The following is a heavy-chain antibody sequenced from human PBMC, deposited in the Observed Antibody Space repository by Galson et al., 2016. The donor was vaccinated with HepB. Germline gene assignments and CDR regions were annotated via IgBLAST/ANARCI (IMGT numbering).Heavy chain of an antibody. CDR3: SRDPCDPYDASTSFPGFDY. V-gene: IGHV4-61*03. Sequence: SETLSLTCTVSGGSVSSGIYYWSWIRQPPGKGLEWIGYMYYSGSTHYNPSLKSRATITVDTSKNHVSLKLTSVTAADTAVYYCSRDPCDPYDASTSFPGFDYWGQGALVTVSS. D-gene: IGHD2/OR15-2a*01. J-gene: IGHJ4*02. CDR2: MYYSGST. CDR1: GGSVSSGIYY.